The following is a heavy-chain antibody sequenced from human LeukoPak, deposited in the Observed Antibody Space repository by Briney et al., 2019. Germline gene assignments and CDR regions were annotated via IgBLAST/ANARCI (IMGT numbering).Heavy chain of an antibody. Sequence: GGSLRLSCAASGFTFNDYAMSWVRQAAGKGLEWVAGISDTGHRTYYTDSVKGRFTISRDDSKKTVSLQMNTLRAEDTAIYFCARHDSFIPYWGQGTLVTVSS. CDR2: ISDTGHRT. CDR1: GFTFNDYA. V-gene: IGHV3-23*01. J-gene: IGHJ4*02. CDR3: ARHDSFIPY. D-gene: IGHD3-16*02.